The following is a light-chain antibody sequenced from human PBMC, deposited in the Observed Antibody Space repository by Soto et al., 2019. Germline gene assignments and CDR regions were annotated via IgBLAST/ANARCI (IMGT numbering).Light chain of an antibody. Sequence: DIQMTQSPSTLSASVGVRVTITCRASQSISSWLAWYSQKPGTTPKLMFYDASSLESGVPSSFSGTESETEFTVTISILQSDEFTTYYSQQYDNLLWTFGQGTKVDIK. V-gene: IGKV1-5*01. J-gene: IGKJ1*01. CDR3: QQYDNLLWT. CDR1: QSISSW. CDR2: DAS.